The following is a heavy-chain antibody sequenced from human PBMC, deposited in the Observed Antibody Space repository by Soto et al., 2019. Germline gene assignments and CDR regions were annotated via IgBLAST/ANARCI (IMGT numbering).Heavy chain of an antibody. Sequence: ASVKVSCKTSGYIFRDYSMNWVRQAPGQGLEWLGWISAYNGNTNYAQIVQGRVTMTTDTTTSTVYMELRSPSADATALYFCPRASVPGHNCLTNTWLDPWGQGTLVTVSS. CDR3: PRASVPGHNCLTNTWLDP. J-gene: IGHJ5*02. V-gene: IGHV1-18*04. CDR1: GYIFRDYS. D-gene: IGHD1-1*01. CDR2: ISAYNGNT.